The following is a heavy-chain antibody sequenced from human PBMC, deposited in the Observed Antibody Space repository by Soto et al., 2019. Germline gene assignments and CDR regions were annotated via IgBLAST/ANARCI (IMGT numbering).Heavy chain of an antibody. V-gene: IGHV4-61*01. CDR1: GGSVSSGSYY. J-gene: IGHJ4*02. D-gene: IGHD3-10*01. CDR3: AGVPRSLWFGELLFHSDY. Sequence: PSETLSLTCTVSGGSVSSGSYYWSWIRQPPGKGLEWIGYIYYSGSTNYNPSLKSRVTISVDTSKNQFSLKLSSVTAADTAVYYCAGVPRSLWFGELLFHSDYWGQGTLVTVSS. CDR2: IYYSGST.